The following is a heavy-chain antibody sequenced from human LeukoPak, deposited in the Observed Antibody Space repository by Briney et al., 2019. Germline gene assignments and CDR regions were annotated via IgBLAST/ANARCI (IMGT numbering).Heavy chain of an antibody. V-gene: IGHV3-21*01. CDR2: ISSSSSYI. Sequence: GGSLRLSCAASGFTFSSYSMNWVRQAPGQGLEWVSSISSSSSYIYYAYSLKGRFTISRDNAKNSLYLQMNSLRAEDTAVYYCARGYDFWSGYLGGENWFDPWGQGTLVTVSS. D-gene: IGHD3-3*01. CDR3: ARGYDFWSGYLGGENWFDP. CDR1: GFTFSSYS. J-gene: IGHJ5*02.